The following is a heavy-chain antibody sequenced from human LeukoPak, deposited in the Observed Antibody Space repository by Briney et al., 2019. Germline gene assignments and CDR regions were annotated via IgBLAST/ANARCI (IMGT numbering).Heavy chain of an antibody. CDR3: AREEVRLGSAFDI. D-gene: IGHD6-19*01. Sequence: SVKVSCKASGGTFSSYAISWVRQAPGQGLEWMGRIIPIFGTANYAQKFQGRATMTRDTSTSTVYMELSSLGSEDTAVYYCAREEVRLGSAFDIWGQGTMVTVSS. CDR1: GGTFSSYA. J-gene: IGHJ3*02. V-gene: IGHV1-69*05. CDR2: IIPIFGTA.